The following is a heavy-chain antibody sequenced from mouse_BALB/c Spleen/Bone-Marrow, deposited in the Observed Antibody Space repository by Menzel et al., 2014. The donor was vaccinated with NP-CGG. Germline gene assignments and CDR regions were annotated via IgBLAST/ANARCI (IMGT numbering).Heavy chain of an antibody. Sequence: DVKLQESGPGLVKPSQSLSLTCTVTGYSITSDYAWYWIRQFPGNKLEWMDYISYSGSTSYNPSLKSRISITRDASKNQFFLQLNSVTAEDTATYYCARSADWYFDVWGAGTTVTVSS. CDR1: GYSITSDYA. J-gene: IGHJ1*01. CDR2: ISYSGST. CDR3: ARSADWYFDV. V-gene: IGHV3-2*02.